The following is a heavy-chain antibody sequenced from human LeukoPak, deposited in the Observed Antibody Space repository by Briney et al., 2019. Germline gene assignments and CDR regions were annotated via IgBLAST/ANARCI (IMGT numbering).Heavy chain of an antibody. V-gene: IGHV1-8*01. CDR1: GYTFTSYD. D-gene: IGHD3-10*01. CDR2: MNPNSGNT. J-gene: IGHJ6*02. Sequence: ASVRVSCKASGYTFTSYDINWVRQATGQGLEWMGWMNPNSGNTGYAQKFQGRVTMTRNTSISTAYMELSSLRSEDTAVYYCARGLWFGSASGMDVWGQGTTVTVSS. CDR3: ARGLWFGSASGMDV.